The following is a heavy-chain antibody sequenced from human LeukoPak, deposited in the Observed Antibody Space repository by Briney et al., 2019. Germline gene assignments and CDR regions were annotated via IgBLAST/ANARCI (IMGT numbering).Heavy chain of an antibody. CDR1: GFTFSTYS. CDR3: AKKLRWDCSSTNCPKGDCFDP. Sequence: GSLRLSCAASGFTFSTYSMNWVRQAPGKGLECVSSISSSGAYIYYADSVKGRFTISRDNAKKSLYLQMNSLRAEDTAVYYCAKKLRWDCSSTNCPKGDCFDPWGQGTLVTVSS. J-gene: IGHJ5*02. D-gene: IGHD2-2*01. V-gene: IGHV3-21*04. CDR2: ISSSGAYI.